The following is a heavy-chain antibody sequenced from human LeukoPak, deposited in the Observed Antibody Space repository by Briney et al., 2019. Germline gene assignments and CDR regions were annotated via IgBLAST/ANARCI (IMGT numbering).Heavy chain of an antibody. V-gene: IGHV3-33*01. CDR3: ARAVGPFDI. CDR2: IWYDGSIK. J-gene: IGHJ3*02. Sequence: GGSLRLSCAASGFTFSTYGMHWVRQAPGKGLEWVAVIWYDGSIKYYADSVKGRFTISRDNSKNTLYLQMNNLRAEDTAVYYCARAVGPFDIWGQGTLVIVSS. CDR1: GFTFSTYG.